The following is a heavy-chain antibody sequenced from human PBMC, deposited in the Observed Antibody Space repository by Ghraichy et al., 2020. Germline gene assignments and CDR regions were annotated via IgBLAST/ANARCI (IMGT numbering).Heavy chain of an antibody. V-gene: IGHV3-21*01. D-gene: IGHD1-7*01. J-gene: IGHJ4*02. CDR2: ISSSSSYI. Sequence: GGSLRLSCAASGFTFSSYSMNWVRQAPGKGLEWVSSISSSSSYIYYADSVKGRFTISRDNAKNSLYLQMNSLRAEDTAVYYCARATSGITGTIDYWGQGTLVTVSS. CDR3: ARATSGITGTIDY. CDR1: GFTFSSYS.